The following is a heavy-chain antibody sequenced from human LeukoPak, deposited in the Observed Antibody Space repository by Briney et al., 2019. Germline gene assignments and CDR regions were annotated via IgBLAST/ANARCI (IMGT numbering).Heavy chain of an antibody. CDR2: FDPEDGET. CDR3: ATDAQAAATPYYYYGMDV. Sequence: ASVTVSCKVSGYTLTELSMHWVRQAPGKGLEWMGGFDPEDGETIYAQKFQGRVTMTEDTSTDTAYMELSSLRSEDTAVYYCATDAQAAATPYYYYGMDVWGQGTTVTVSS. D-gene: IGHD2-15*01. J-gene: IGHJ6*02. V-gene: IGHV1-24*01. CDR1: GYTLTELS.